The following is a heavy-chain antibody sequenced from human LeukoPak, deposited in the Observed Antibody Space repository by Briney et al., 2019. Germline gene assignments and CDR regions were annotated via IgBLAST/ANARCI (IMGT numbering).Heavy chain of an antibody. J-gene: IGHJ4*02. CDR3: ARVLPGASTYDY. CDR1: GFTFSSYA. Sequence: GGSLRLPCAASGFTFSSYAMNWVRQAPGKGLDYVSAIDGTGSTTYYANSVRGRFTISRDNSKNTLYLQMGSLRVEDMAVYYCARVLPGASTYDYWGRGTLVTVSS. V-gene: IGHV3-64*01. CDR2: IDGTGSTT.